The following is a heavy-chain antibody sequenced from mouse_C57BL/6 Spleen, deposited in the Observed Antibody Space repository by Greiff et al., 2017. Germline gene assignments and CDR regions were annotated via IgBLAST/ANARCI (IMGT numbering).Heavy chain of an antibody. V-gene: IGHV1-52*01. CDR2: IDPSDSET. D-gene: IGHD2-2*01. J-gene: IGHJ2*01. CDR1: GYTFTSYW. CDR3: ARWSTMVTTGGFDY. Sequence: QVQLQQPGAELVRPGSSVKLSCKASGYTFTSYWMHWVKQRPIQGLEWIGNIDPSDSETHYNQKFKDKATLTEDKSSSTAYMQLSSLTSEDSAVYYCARWSTMVTTGGFDYWGQGTTLTVSS.